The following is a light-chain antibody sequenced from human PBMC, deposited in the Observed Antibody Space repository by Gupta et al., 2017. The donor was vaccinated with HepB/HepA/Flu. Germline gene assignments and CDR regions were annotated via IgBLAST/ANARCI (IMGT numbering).Light chain of an antibody. CDR1: NSDIGGYNC. V-gene: IGLV2-14*03. CDR2: DDS. J-gene: IGLJ2*01. Sequence: QSALTQPASVSGSPGQSITISCPGTNSDIGGYNCVSWYQQYPGKTPKLLIVDDSNRPSGISNRFSGYKAANTASPKTSGLQAEEEADDYCAYSSTSSTIFLFGGGTKMTV. CDR3: AYSSTSSTIFL.